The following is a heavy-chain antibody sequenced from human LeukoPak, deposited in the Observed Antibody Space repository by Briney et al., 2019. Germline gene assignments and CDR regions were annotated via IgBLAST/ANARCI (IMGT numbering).Heavy chain of an antibody. CDR3: ATDGVVGATPADAFDL. CDR1: GYTLTELS. Sequence: AASVKVSCKVSGYTLTELSMHWVRQAPGKGLEWMGGFDPEDGETIYAQKFQGRVTMTEDTSTDTAYMELSSLRSEDTAVYYCATDGVVGATPADAFDLWGQGTMVTVSS. J-gene: IGHJ3*01. CDR2: FDPEDGET. V-gene: IGHV1-24*01. D-gene: IGHD1-26*01.